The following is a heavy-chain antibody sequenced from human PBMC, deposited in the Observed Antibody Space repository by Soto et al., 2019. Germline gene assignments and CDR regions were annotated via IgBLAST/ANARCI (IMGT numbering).Heavy chain of an antibody. J-gene: IGHJ5*02. Sequence: QVQLQESGPGLVKPSETLSLTCTVSGDSISSSYWSWIRQPPGKGLEWIGYMYYSRSTSYNPSLNSRVTLSVDTSKNQFFLKLSFVTAADTAVYYCARHRALNWFDPWGQGTLVTVSS. CDR1: GDSISSSY. V-gene: IGHV4-59*08. CDR2: MYYSRST. CDR3: ARHRALNWFDP.